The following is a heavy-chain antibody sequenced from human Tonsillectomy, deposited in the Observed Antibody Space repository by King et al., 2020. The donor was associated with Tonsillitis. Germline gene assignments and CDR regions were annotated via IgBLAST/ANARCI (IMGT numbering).Heavy chain of an antibody. Sequence: LQLVQSGGGVVQPGGSLRLSCAASGFTFSNYGMHWVRQAPGKGLEWVAFIRYDGSNQDYADSVKGRFTISRDNSKNTLYLQMSSLRAEDTAIYYCASRRTDWYYLDYWGQGTLVTVSS. D-gene: IGHD3-9*01. V-gene: IGHV3-30*02. CDR1: GFTFSNYG. CDR3: ASRRTDWYYLDY. CDR2: IRYDGSNQ. J-gene: IGHJ4*02.